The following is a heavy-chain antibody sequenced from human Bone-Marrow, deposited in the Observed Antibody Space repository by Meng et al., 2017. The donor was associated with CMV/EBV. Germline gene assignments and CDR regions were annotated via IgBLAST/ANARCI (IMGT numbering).Heavy chain of an antibody. CDR2: INHSGST. CDR3: ARDLGGGYSRYYYYGMDV. Sequence: SETLSLTCAVYGGSFSGYYWSWIRQPPGKGLEWIGEINHSGSTNYNPSLKSRVTISVDTSKNQFSLKLSSVTAADTAVYYCARDLGGGYSRYYYYGMDVWGQGTTVTVSS. J-gene: IGHJ6*02. CDR1: GGSFSGYY. D-gene: IGHD6-13*01. V-gene: IGHV4-34*01.